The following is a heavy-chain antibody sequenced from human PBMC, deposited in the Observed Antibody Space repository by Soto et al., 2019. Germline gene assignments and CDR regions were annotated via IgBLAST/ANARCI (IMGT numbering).Heavy chain of an antibody. J-gene: IGHJ6*02. Sequence: PSETLSLTCAVYGGSFSGYYWSWIRQPPGKGLEWIGEINHSGSTNYNPSLKSRVTISVDTSKNQFSLKLSSVTAADTAVYYCARGVAARVSSYYYYYYGMDVWGQGTTVTVSS. D-gene: IGHD6-6*01. CDR1: GGSFSGYY. CDR3: ARGVAARVSSYYYYYYGMDV. V-gene: IGHV4-34*01. CDR2: INHSGST.